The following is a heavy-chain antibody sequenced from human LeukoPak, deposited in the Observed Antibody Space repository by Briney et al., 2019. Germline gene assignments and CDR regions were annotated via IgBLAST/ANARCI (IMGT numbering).Heavy chain of an antibody. CDR3: AKSGYNRFDY. Sequence: GGSLRLSCAAAGFTFSSCAMSWVRQAPGKGLEWVSAISGSGAEIYYADSVKGRFTISRDNSKNTLYLQMNSLRAEDTAVYYCAKSGYNRFDYWGQGTPVTVSS. CDR2: ISGSGAEI. CDR1: GFTFSSCA. D-gene: IGHD5-24*01. J-gene: IGHJ4*02. V-gene: IGHV3-23*01.